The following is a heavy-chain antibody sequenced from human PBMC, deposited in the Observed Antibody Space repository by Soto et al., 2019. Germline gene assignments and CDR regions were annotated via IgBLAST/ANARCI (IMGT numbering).Heavy chain of an antibody. Sequence: PSETLSLTCAVYGGSFSGYYWSWIRQPPGKGLEWIGEINHSGSTNYNPSLKSRVTISVDTSKNQFSLKLSSVTAADTAVYYCARIHKRGYSYGLSSPLDPWGQGTLVTVSS. CDR3: ARIHKRGYSYGLSSPLDP. V-gene: IGHV4-34*01. D-gene: IGHD5-18*01. CDR1: GGSFSGYY. J-gene: IGHJ5*02. CDR2: INHSGST.